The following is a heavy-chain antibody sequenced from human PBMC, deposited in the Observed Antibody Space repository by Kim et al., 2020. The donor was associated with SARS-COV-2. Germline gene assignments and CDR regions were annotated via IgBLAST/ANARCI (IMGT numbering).Heavy chain of an antibody. V-gene: IGHV3-30*18. J-gene: IGHJ3*02. CDR2: ISYDGSKT. Sequence: GGSLRLSCAASRFTFSTFAMHWVRQAPGKGLEWVALISYDGSKTYYADSVKGRFTISRDDSKATLYLQMNSLRAEDTAVYYCANTRGSYYVFDAFDIWGQGTKVTVSS. CDR3: ANTRGSYYVFDAFDI. D-gene: IGHD3-10*01. CDR1: RFTFSTFA.